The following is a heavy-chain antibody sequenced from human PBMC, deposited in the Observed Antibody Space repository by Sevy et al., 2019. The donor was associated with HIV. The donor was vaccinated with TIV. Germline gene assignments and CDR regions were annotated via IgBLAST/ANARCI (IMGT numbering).Heavy chain of an antibody. CDR2: LSFGCGEI. CDR3: AREGCTKPHDY. J-gene: IGHJ4*02. V-gene: IGHV3-23*01. CDR1: GFTFSKYS. Sequence: GGSLRLSCAASGFTFSKYSMSWVRQPPGKGLEWVSTLSFGCGEINYADSVKGRFTISRDNPKSSVYLQMNTLRPEDTAVYYCAREGCTKPHDYWGQGTLVTVSS. D-gene: IGHD2-8*01.